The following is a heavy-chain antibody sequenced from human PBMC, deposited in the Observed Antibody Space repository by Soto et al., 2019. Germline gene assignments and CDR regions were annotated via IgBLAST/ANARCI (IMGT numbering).Heavy chain of an antibody. J-gene: IGHJ6*03. D-gene: IGHD5-12*01. CDR3: ARDSRNIVATTYYMDV. Sequence: GGSLRLSCAASGFTFCSYSMNWVRQAPGKGLEWVSSISSSSSYIYYADSVKGRFTISRDNAKNSLYLQMNSLRAEDTAVYYCARDSRNIVATTYYMDVWGKGTTVTVSS. CDR1: GFTFCSYS. V-gene: IGHV3-21*01. CDR2: ISSSSSYI.